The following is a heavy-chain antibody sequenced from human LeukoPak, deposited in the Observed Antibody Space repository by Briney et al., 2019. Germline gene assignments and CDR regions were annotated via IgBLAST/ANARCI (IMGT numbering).Heavy chain of an antibody. Sequence: SETLSLTCAVYGWSFSGYCWSWIRQPPGKGLEWIGEINHSGATNYNPSLKSRVTISVDTSKNQFSLKLSSVTAADTAVYYCAASRRAYETTVTTWSSIYFDHWGQGTLVTVSS. CDR3: AASRRAYETTVTTWSSIYFDH. D-gene: IGHD4-17*01. CDR1: GWSFSGYC. CDR2: INHSGAT. J-gene: IGHJ4*02. V-gene: IGHV4-34*01.